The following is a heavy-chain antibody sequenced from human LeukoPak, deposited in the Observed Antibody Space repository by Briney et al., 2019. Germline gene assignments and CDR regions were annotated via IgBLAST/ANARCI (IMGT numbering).Heavy chain of an antibody. CDR3: ARDGWDTVEMATIGDY. Sequence: GGSLRLSCAASGFTFSSYSMNWVRQAPGKGLEWVSSISSSSSYIYYADSVKGRFTISRDNAKNSLYLQMNSLRAEDTAVYYCARDGWDTVEMATIGDYWGQGTLVTVSS. D-gene: IGHD5-24*01. CDR1: GFTFSSYS. CDR2: ISSSSSYI. V-gene: IGHV3-21*01. J-gene: IGHJ4*02.